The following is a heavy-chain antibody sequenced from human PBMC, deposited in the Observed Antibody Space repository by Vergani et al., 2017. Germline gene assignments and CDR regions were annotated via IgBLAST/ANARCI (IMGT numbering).Heavy chain of an antibody. Sequence: QVQLQESGPGLVKPSQTLSLTCTVSGGSISSGGYYWSWIRQPPGKGLEWIGYIYYSGSTNYNPSLKSRVTISVDTSKNQFSLKLSSVTAADTAVYYCARVRGSGWYYFDYWGQGTLVTVSS. V-gene: IGHV4-61*08. CDR1: GGSISSGGYY. CDR2: IYYSGST. CDR3: ARVRGSGWYYFDY. J-gene: IGHJ4*02. D-gene: IGHD6-19*01.